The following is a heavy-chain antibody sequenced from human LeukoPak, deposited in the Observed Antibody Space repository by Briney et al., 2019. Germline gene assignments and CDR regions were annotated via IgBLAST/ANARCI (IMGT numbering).Heavy chain of an antibody. V-gene: IGHV1-2*02. D-gene: IGHD1-26*01. CDR1: GYPFTGYY. J-gene: IGHJ5*02. Sequence: GASVKVSCRASGYPFTGYYIHWVRQAPGQGLEWMGWINPDSGVTDHSQQFQGRVTMTRDTSIDTAYMEVSRLRFDDTALYYCARHVGATRDLDPWGQGTLVTVSS. CDR3: ARHVGATRDLDP. CDR2: INPDSGVT.